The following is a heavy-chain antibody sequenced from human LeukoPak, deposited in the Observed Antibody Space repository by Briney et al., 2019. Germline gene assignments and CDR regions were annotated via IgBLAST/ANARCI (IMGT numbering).Heavy chain of an antibody. Sequence: EPSETLSLPCTVSGGSISSYYWSWIRQPAGKGLEWIGRIYTSGSTNYNPSLKSGVTMSVDTSKNQFSLKLSSVTAADTAVYYCARLSGSSWYDYYYYYMDVWGKGTTVAVSS. CDR1: GGSISSYY. D-gene: IGHD6-13*01. CDR3: ARLSGSSWYDYYYYYMDV. CDR2: IYTSGST. J-gene: IGHJ6*03. V-gene: IGHV4-4*07.